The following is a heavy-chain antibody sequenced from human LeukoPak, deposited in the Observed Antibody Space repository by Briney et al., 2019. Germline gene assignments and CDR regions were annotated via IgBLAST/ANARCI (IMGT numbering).Heavy chain of an antibody. D-gene: IGHD6-13*01. CDR3: ARGRGDSSSWGYYYYYYMDV. CDR2: INHSGST. J-gene: IGHJ6*03. CDR1: GGSFSGYY. Sequence: PSETLSLTCAVYGGSFSGYYWSWIRQPPGKGLEWIGEINHSGSTNYNPSLKSRVTISVDTSKNQFSLKLSSVTAADTAVYYCARGRGDSSSWGYYYYYYMDVWGKGTTVTVSS. V-gene: IGHV4-34*01.